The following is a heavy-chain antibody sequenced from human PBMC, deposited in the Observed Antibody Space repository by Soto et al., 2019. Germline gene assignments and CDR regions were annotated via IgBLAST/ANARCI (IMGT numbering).Heavy chain of an antibody. Sequence: EVQLLESGGKLVQPGGSLTLSCAASGFTFSTYAMAWVRQAPGKGLEWVSGVSASGLNTDYADPVKGRFYISRDNSKNTVSLHMNSLRAVDAALYYCEKGRPGRTSGYFFDYWGQGTLVTVSS. V-gene: IGHV3-23*01. CDR1: GFTFSTYA. CDR2: VSASGLNT. J-gene: IGHJ4*02. D-gene: IGHD3-10*01. CDR3: EKGRPGRTSGYFFDY.